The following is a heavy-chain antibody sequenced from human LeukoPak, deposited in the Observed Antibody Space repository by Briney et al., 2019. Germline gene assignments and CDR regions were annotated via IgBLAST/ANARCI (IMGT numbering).Heavy chain of an antibody. D-gene: IGHD3-10*01. V-gene: IGHV1-18*01. Sequence: ASVKVSCKASGYTFTSYGINWVRQAPGQGLEWMGWISAYNGNTNYAQKLQGRVTMTTDTSTSTAYMELSSLRSEDTAVYYCARDLWFGELFNNWFDPWGQGTLVTVSS. CDR3: ARDLWFGELFNNWFDP. CDR1: GYTFTSYG. J-gene: IGHJ5*02. CDR2: ISAYNGNT.